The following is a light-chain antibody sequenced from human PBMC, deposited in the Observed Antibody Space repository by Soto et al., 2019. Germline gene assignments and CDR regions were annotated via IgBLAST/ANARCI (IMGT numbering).Light chain of an antibody. CDR2: DAS. Sequence: DIPMTQSPSTLSASVGDRVTITCRASHSISSWLAWYQQKPGKAPKLLIYDASSLESGVPSRFSGSGSGTEFTLTFSSLQPDDVATYYCQQYNSYRTFGQGTKVEIK. V-gene: IGKV1-5*01. J-gene: IGKJ1*01. CDR1: HSISSW. CDR3: QQYNSYRT.